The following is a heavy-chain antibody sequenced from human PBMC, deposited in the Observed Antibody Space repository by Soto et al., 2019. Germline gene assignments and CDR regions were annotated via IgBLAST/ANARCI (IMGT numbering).Heavy chain of an antibody. J-gene: IGHJ6*02. CDR2: IMPLFGRP. CDR1: GGSFSDFA. D-gene: IGHD6-19*01. V-gene: IGHV1-69*12. CDR3: ATWLRMAGIGNYYYGMDV. Sequence: QVQLVQSGAEVKKPGSSMKVSCKASGGSFSDFAFSWVRQAPGQGPEWMGGIMPLFGRPDYAQKFRDRVTITADESTSTVFVELRSLTAEDTAVYYCATWLRMAGIGNYYYGMDVWGQGTTVTVSS.